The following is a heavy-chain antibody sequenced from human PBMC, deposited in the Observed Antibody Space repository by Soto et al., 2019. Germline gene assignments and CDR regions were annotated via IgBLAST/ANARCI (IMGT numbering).Heavy chain of an antibody. Sequence: QSKLVQSGGGVVRPGESLRLSCAASRFIFTNFAMHWVRQAPGKGLEWVAIISHDGNNKYYADFVKGRFTISRDNSKNTVDLQMNSLGVEDTAVYYCARVYSVYDRPSDYLGQGTMVTVSS. V-gene: IGHV3-30-3*01. CDR1: RFIFTNFA. CDR2: ISHDGNNK. J-gene: IGHJ4*02. CDR3: ARVYSVYDRPSDY. D-gene: IGHD5-12*01.